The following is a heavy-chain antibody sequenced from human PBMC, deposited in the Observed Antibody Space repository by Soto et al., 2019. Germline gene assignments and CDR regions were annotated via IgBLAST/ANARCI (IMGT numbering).Heavy chain of an antibody. D-gene: IGHD5-12*01. Sequence: SETMCLSWTVSGGSIVTYYWSWIRQPPGKGLEWIGYIYYSGSTNYNPSLKSRVTISVDTSENQFSLKLSSVTAADTAVYYCARDAYSGYDKGYFDYWGQGTPVTVSS. V-gene: IGHV4-59*01. CDR1: GGSIVTYY. J-gene: IGHJ4*02. CDR2: IYYSGST. CDR3: ARDAYSGYDKGYFDY.